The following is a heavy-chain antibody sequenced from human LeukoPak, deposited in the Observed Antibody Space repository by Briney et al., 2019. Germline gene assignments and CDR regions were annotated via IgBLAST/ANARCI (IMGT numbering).Heavy chain of an antibody. V-gene: IGHV3-48*03. CDR1: GFTFSSYE. CDR2: ISSGGSTI. J-gene: IGHJ4*02. D-gene: IGHD6-19*01. Sequence: GGSLRLSCAASGFTFSSYEMNWVRQAPGKGLEWVSYISSGGSTIYYADSVKGRFTISRDNAKNSLYLQMNSLRAEDTAVYYCARYRGGYSSGWYYFDYWGQGTLVTVSS. CDR3: ARYRGGYSSGWYYFDY.